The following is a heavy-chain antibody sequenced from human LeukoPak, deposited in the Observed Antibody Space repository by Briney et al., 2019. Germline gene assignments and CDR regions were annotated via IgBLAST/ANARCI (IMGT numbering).Heavy chain of an antibody. Sequence: PGGSLRLSCAASGFTSSDHHLDRFRQAPGKGLEWVGRMRDKPNSYTTEYAASVKGRFTISRDDSKNSLYLQMNSLKTEDTAVYYCSRVADYWGQGTLVTVSS. J-gene: IGHJ4*02. CDR1: GFTSSDHH. CDR3: SRVADY. V-gene: IGHV3-72*01. CDR2: MRDKPNSYTT.